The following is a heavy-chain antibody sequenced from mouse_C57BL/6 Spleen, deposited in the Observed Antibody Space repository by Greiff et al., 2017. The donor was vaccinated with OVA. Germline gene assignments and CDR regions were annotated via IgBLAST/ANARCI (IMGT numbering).Heavy chain of an antibody. CDR2: ILPGSGST. Sequence: QVQLQQSGAELMKPGASVKFSCKASGYTFTGYWIHWVKQRPGHGLEWIGEILPGSGSTNSNDKFKGKATITADTTSNTAYMQLSSLTTEDAAVYYCAGRGYEGCFDVWGKGTPVTVSA. CDR3: AGRGYEGCFDV. D-gene: IGHD2-2*01. J-gene: IGHJ1*03. V-gene: IGHV1-9*01. CDR1: GYTFTGYW.